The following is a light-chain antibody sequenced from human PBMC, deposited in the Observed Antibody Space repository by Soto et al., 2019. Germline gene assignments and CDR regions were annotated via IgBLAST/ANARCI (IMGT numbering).Light chain of an antibody. CDR2: DVS. J-gene: IGLJ2*01. V-gene: IGLV2-14*01. CDR1: SSDVGGYND. CDR3: SSYTSSSTFVV. Sequence: QSVLTQPASVSGSPGQSITISCTGTSSDVGGYNDVSWYQQHPGKAPKLMIYDVSHRPSGVSNRFSGSKSGNTASLTISGLQAEDEADYYCSSYTSSSTFVVFGGGTKLTVL.